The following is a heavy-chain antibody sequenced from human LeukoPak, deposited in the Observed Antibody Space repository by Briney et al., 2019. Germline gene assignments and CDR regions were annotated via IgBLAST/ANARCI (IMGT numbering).Heavy chain of an antibody. J-gene: IGHJ3*02. Sequence: PSETLSLTCTVSGGSISSYYWSWIRQPPGSGLEWIGYIYYSGSTNYNPSLKSRVTISVDTSKNQFSLKLSSVTAADTAVYYCARRTQLNGPLYDILTGYHDAFDIWGQGTMVTVSS. CDR2: IYYSGST. CDR1: GGSISSYY. CDR3: ARRTQLNGPLYDILTGYHDAFDI. D-gene: IGHD3-9*01. V-gene: IGHV4-59*08.